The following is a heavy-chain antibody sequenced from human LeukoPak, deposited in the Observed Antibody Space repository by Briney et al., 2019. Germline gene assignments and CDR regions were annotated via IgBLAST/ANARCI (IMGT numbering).Heavy chain of an antibody. CDR2: INPSGGTT. J-gene: IGHJ3*02. Sequence: ASVKVSCKASGYTFTSYYVHWVRQAPGQGLEWMGLINPSGGTTNYAQKFQGRVTMARDASTSTVYMELSSLRSEDTAVYYCARVTPTHYGFDIWGQGTGVIVSS. D-gene: IGHD2-15*01. CDR1: GYTFTSYY. V-gene: IGHV1-46*01. CDR3: ARVTPTHYGFDI.